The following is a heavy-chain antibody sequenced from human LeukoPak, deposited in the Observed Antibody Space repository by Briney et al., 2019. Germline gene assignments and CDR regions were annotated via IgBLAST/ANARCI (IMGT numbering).Heavy chain of an antibody. J-gene: IGHJ4*02. CDR3: ARDQGYSSGAGGADY. V-gene: IGHV1-2*04. D-gene: IGHD6-19*01. CDR1: GYTFTGYY. Sequence: ASVKVSCKASGYTFTGYYMHWVRQAPGQGLEWMGWINPNSGGTNYAQKFQGWVTMTRDTSISTAYMELSRLRSDDTAVYHCARDQGYSSGAGGADYWGQGTLVTVSS. CDR2: INPNSGGT.